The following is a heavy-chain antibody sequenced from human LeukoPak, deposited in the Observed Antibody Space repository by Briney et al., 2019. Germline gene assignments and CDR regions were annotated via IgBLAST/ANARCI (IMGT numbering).Heavy chain of an antibody. CDR1: GFTFSSYA. V-gene: IGHV3-30*04. J-gene: IGHJ5*02. CDR2: ISYDGSNK. D-gene: IGHD2-2*01. CDR3: ARDLGPLDCSSTSCPYNWFDP. Sequence: GGSLRLSCAASGFTFSSYAMHWVRQAPGKGLEWVAVISYDGSNKYYADSVKGRFTISRDNSKDTLYLQMNSLRAEDTAVYYCARDLGPLDCSSTSCPYNWFDPWGQGTLVTVSS.